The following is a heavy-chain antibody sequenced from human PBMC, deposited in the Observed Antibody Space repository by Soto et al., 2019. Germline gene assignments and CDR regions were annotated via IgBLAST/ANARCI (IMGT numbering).Heavy chain of an antibody. J-gene: IGHJ5*02. Sequence: SETLSLTCTVSGGSISSGYYYWSWIRQPPGKGLEWIGYIYYSGSTYYNPSLKSRVTISVDTSKNQFSLKLSSVTAADTAVYYCARGVVTTYEWFDPWGQGTLVTVSS. CDR3: ARGVVTTYEWFDP. D-gene: IGHD2-21*02. CDR1: GGSISSGYYY. V-gene: IGHV4-30-4*01. CDR2: IYYSGST.